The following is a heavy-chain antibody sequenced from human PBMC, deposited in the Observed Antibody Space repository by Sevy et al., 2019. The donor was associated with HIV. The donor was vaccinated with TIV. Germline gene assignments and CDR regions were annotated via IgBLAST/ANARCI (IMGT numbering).Heavy chain of an antibody. D-gene: IGHD3-9*01. V-gene: IGHV5-51*01. CDR2: IYPGDSDT. CDR1: VYSFTSYW. CDR3: ARKYYDILTGYYRFDP. J-gene: IGHJ5*02. Sequence: GESLKISCKGSVYSFTSYWIGWVRQMPGKGLEWMGIIYPGDSDTRYIPSFQGQVTISADKSISTAYLQWSSLKASDTAMYYCARKYYDILTGYYRFDPWGQGTLVTVSS.